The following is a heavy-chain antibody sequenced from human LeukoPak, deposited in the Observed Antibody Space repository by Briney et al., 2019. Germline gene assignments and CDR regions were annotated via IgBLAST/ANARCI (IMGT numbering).Heavy chain of an antibody. CDR1: GYTLTVLS. Sequence: ASVKVSCKVSGYTLTVLSMHWVRQAPGKGLEGMGGFDPEDGETIYAQKFQGRVTMTEDTSTDTAYMELSSLRSEDTAVYYCATVVKDRYYYYYGMDVWGQGTTVTVSS. CDR2: FDPEDGET. J-gene: IGHJ6*02. CDR3: ATVVKDRYYYYYGMDV. V-gene: IGHV1-24*01.